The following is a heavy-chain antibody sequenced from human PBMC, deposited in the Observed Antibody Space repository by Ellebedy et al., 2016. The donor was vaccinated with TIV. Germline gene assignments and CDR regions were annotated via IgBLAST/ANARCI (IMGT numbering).Heavy chain of an antibody. J-gene: IGHJ4*02. V-gene: IGHV4-34*01. D-gene: IGHD2-2*01. CDR3: ASAFYIVVVPAAIGSGYFDY. CDR1: GGSFSGYY. CDR2: INHSGST. Sequence: SETLSLTXAVYGGSFSGYYWSWIRQPPGKGLEWIGEINHSGSTNYNPSLKSRVTISVDTSKNQFSLKLSSVTAADTAVYYCASAFYIVVVPAAIGSGYFDYWGQGTLVTVSS.